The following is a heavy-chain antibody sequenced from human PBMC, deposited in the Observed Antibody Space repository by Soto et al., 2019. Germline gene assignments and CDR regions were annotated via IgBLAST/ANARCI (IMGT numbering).Heavy chain of an antibody. CDR2: IVVGSGNT. CDR1: GFTFTSSA. CDR3: AARNWNDGRNDAFDI. Sequence: EASVKVSCKASGFTFTSSAVQWVRQARGQRLERIGWIVVGSGNTNYAQKFQERVTITRDMSTSTAYMELSSLRSEDTAVYYCAARNWNDGRNDAFDIWGQGTMVTVSS. V-gene: IGHV1-58*01. J-gene: IGHJ3*02. D-gene: IGHD1-20*01.